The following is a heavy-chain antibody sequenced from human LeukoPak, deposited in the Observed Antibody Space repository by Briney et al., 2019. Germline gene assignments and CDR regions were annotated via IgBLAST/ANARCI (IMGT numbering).Heavy chain of an antibody. CDR1: GFTVSSNY. D-gene: IGHD2-2*01. J-gene: IGHJ4*02. V-gene: IGHV3-53*01. CDR3: AREVRCSSTSCSPADYFDY. CDR2: IYNGGST. Sequence: GGSLRLSCAASGFTVSSNYMSWVRQAPGKGLEWVSVIYNGGSTYYADSVKGRFTISRDNSKNTLYLQMNSLRAEDTAVYYCAREVRCSSTSCSPADYFDYWGQGTLVTVSS.